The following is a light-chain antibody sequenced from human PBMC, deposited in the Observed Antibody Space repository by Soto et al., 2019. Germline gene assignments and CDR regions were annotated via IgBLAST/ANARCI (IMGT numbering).Light chain of an antibody. CDR2: DAS. Sequence: DVQMTQSPPTLSASVGDRVTITCRASQSINSWLAWYQQKPGKAPKLLIYDASSLKSGVPSRFSGSGSGTEFTLTISSMKPDDFATYYCQQYNTYWTFGQGTKVDIK. J-gene: IGKJ1*01. CDR3: QQYNTYWT. V-gene: IGKV1-5*01. CDR1: QSINSW.